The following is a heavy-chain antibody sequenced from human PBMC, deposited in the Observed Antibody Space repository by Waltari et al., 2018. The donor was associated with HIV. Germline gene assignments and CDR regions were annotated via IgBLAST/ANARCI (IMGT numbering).Heavy chain of an antibody. CDR3: ASARETMGVDFDS. J-gene: IGHJ5*01. Sequence: QVQLVQSGAEVKKPGSSVKVSCKASGGAFVRHTCNWVRQAPGQGREWMGWVIPMFGTANYARKFQGRVTITADKSTTTAYMELNGLRIDDTAVYYCASARETMGVDFDSWGQGTLVTVS. CDR1: GGAFVRHT. V-gene: IGHV1-69*08. D-gene: IGHD3-10*01. CDR2: VIPMFGTA.